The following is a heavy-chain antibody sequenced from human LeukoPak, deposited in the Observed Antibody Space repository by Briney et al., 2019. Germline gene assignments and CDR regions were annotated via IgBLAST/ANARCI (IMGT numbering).Heavy chain of an antibody. V-gene: IGHV4-34*01. Sequence: PSETLSLTCAVYGGSFSGYNWSWIRQPPGKGLEWIGEINHSGSTNYNPSLKSRVTISVDTSKNQFSLKLSSVTAADTAVYYCARGDYDFWSGYSGWFDPWGQGTLVTVSS. CDR1: GGSFSGYN. D-gene: IGHD3-3*01. J-gene: IGHJ5*02. CDR2: INHSGST. CDR3: ARGDYDFWSGYSGWFDP.